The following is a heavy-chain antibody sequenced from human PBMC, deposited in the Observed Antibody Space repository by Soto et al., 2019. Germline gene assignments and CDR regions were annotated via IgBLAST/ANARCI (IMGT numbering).Heavy chain of an antibody. CDR3: ARLSDTGMVYIEYFQH. J-gene: IGHJ1*01. Sequence: ESGPTLVNPTQTLTLTCTFSGFSLSTSGVGVGWIRQPPGKALEWLALIYWTDDKRYSPSLKSRLTITKDTSKNQVVLTMTNMDPVDTATYYCARLSDTGMVYIEYFQHWGQGTLVTVSS. CDR1: GFSLSTSGVG. D-gene: IGHD5-18*01. V-gene: IGHV2-5*01. CDR2: IYWTDDK.